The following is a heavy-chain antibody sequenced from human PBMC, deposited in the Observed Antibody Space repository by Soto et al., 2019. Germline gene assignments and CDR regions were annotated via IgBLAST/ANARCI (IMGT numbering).Heavy chain of an antibody. J-gene: IGHJ6*02. Sequence: DVQLEESGGGLVKPGGSLRLSCVASEFTFSVYSMNWVRQAPGKGLEWVSSISSGCSYIYYADSVKGRFTISRDNDKSSLFLHMNSLRVDDTAVYYCTRDRVKIRGGYYHYYGMDVWGQGTTVTVSS. V-gene: IGHV3-21*02. CDR2: ISSGCSYI. CDR1: EFTFSVYS. D-gene: IGHD3-10*01. CDR3: TRDRVKIRGGYYHYYGMDV.